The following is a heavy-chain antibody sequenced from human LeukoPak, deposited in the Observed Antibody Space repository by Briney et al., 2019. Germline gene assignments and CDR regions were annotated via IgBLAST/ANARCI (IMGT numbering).Heavy chain of an antibody. V-gene: IGHV4-34*01. CDR1: GGSFSGYY. CDR3: ASQLTTMIVSS. D-gene: IGHD3-22*01. J-gene: IGHJ4*02. Sequence: SETLSLTCAVYGGSFSGYYWSWIRQHPGKGLEWIGEINHSGSTNYNPSLKSRVTISVDTSKNQFSLKLSSVTAADTAVYYCASQLTTMIVSSWGQGTLVTVSS. CDR2: INHSGST.